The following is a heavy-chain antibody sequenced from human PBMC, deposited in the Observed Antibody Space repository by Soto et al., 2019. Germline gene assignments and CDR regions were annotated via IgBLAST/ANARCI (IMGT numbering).Heavy chain of an antibody. CDR3: ARQESGHSGYDFH. D-gene: IGHD5-12*01. V-gene: IGHV4-39*01. CDR1: GGYISSSSYY. CDR2: IYYSGST. Sequence: SETLSLTCTVSGGYISSSSYYWGWIRQPPGKGLEWIGTIYYSGSTYYNPSLKSRVTISVDTSKNQFSLKLTSVTAADTAVYYCARQESGHSGYDFHWGQGTVVTVSS. J-gene: IGHJ4*02.